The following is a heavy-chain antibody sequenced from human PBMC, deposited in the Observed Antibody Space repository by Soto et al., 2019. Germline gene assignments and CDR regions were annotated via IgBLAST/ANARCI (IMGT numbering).Heavy chain of an antibody. CDR1: GFTFSSYG. D-gene: IGHD3-3*01. J-gene: IGHJ6*02. CDR2: ISYDGSNK. Sequence: PGGSLRLSCAASGFTFSSYGMHWVRQAPGKGLEWVAVISYDGSNKYYADSVKGRFTISRDNSKNTLYLQMNSLRAEDTAVYYCAKCLRSWSGYYPPLYYYYGMDVWGQGTTVTVSS. CDR3: AKCLRSWSGYYPPLYYYYGMDV. V-gene: IGHV3-30*18.